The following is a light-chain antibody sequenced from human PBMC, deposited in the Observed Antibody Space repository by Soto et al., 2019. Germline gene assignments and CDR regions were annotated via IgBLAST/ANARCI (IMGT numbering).Light chain of an antibody. V-gene: IGKV1-39*01. CDR2: AAS. CDR1: QTISKY. CDR3: QQTYTTPIT. J-gene: IGKJ5*01. Sequence: DIQMSQSPSSLSASQGDRVSITCRASQTISKYLAWYQQKPGKAPNALIYAASSLQSDVPSRFSGSGSGTDFTLTISNLQPEDFATYYCQQTYTTPITFGQGTRLEIK.